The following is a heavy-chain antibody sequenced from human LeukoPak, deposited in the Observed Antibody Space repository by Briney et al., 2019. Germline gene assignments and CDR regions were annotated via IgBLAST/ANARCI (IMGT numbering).Heavy chain of an antibody. V-gene: IGHV4-38-2*02. D-gene: IGHD2-2*02. CDR1: GYSISSGYY. Sequence: PSETLSLTCTVSGYSISSGYYWGWIRQPPGKGLKWIGSIYHSGSTYYNPSLKSRVTISVDTSKNQFSLKLSSVTAADTAVYYCARVWGHCSSTSCYIYFDLWGRGTLVTVSS. CDR2: IYHSGST. CDR3: ARVWGHCSSTSCYIYFDL. J-gene: IGHJ2*01.